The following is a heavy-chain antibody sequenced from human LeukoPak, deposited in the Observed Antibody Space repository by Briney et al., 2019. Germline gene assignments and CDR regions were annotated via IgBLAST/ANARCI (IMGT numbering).Heavy chain of an antibody. V-gene: IGHV5-10-1*01. Sequence: GESLKISFKGSGYSFTSYWISWVRQMPGKGLEWMGRIDPSDSYTNYSPSFQGHVTISADKSISTAYLQWSSLKASDTAMYYCARHSPLDYSLTYGMDVWGQGTTVTVSS. CDR2: IDPSDSYT. CDR1: GYSFTSYW. D-gene: IGHD4-11*01. CDR3: ARHSPLDYSLTYGMDV. J-gene: IGHJ6*02.